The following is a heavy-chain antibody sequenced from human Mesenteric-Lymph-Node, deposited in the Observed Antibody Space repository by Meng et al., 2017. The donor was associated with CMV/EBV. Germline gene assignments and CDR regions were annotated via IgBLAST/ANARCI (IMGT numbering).Heavy chain of an antibody. CDR1: GFTFSSYS. J-gene: IGHJ3*02. D-gene: IGHD3-3*01. V-gene: IGHV3-21*01. CDR2: ISSSSSYI. Sequence: GESLKISCAASGFTFSSYSMNWVRQAPGKGLEWVSSISSSSSYIYYADSVKGRFTISRDNSKNTLYLQMNSLRAEDTAVYYCAKDRGFWSADHDAFDIWGQGTMVTVSS. CDR3: AKDRGFWSADHDAFDI.